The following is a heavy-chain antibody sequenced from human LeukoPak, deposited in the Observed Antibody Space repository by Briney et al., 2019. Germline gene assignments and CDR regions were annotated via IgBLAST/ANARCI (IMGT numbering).Heavy chain of an antibody. Sequence: ASVKVSCKASGYTFTGYYMHWVRQAPGQGLEWMGWINPNSGGTNYAQKFQGRVTMTRDTSISTAHMELSRLRSDDTAVYYCARGVTMVRGVILPDHYAFDIWGQETMVTVSS. D-gene: IGHD3-10*01. J-gene: IGHJ3*02. CDR1: GYTFTGYY. CDR2: INPNSGGT. V-gene: IGHV1-2*02. CDR3: ARGVTMVRGVILPDHYAFDI.